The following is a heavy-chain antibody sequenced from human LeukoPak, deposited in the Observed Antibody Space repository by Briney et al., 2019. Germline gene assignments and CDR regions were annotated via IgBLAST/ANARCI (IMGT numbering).Heavy chain of an antibody. J-gene: IGHJ4*02. D-gene: IGHD3/OR15-3a*01. CDR2: IYYTGNT. CDR3: ARQTGSGLFILP. V-gene: IGHV4-39*01. CDR1: GVSISSSYSY. Sequence: SETLSLTCTVSGVSISSSYSYWGWIRQPPGMGLEWIVSIYYTGNTNYNASLKSQLSISIDTSKNQFSLKLTSVTAADTAVYYCARQTGSGLFILPGGQGTLVTVSS.